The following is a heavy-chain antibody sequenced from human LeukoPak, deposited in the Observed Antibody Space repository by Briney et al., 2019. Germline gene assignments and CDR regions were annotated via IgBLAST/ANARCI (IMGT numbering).Heavy chain of an antibody. V-gene: IGHV4-38-2*01. CDR3: ASGVGEGRFLEWLSSFDY. J-gene: IGHJ4*02. Sequence: PSETLSLTCAVSGYSISSGYYWGWIRQPPGKGLEWIGSIYHSGRTHYNPSLKSRVTISVDTSKNQFSLKLSSGTAADTAVYYCASGVGEGRFLEWLSSFDYWGQGTLVTVSS. CDR2: IYHSGRT. CDR1: GYSISSGYY. D-gene: IGHD3-3*01.